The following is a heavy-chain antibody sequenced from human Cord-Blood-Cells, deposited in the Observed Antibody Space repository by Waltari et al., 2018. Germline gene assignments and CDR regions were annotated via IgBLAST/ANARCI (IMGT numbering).Heavy chain of an antibody. V-gene: IGHV4-34*01. CDR1: GGSFSGYY. CDR2: INHSGHT. J-gene: IGHJ3*02. CDR3: ARGDGIVVVPAAYDAFDI. D-gene: IGHD2-2*01. Sequence: QVQLQQWGAGLLKPSETLSLTCAVYGGSFSGYYWSWIRQPPGTGREWIGEINHSGHTNYNPSRKSRVTISVDTSKNQFSLKLSSVTAADTAVYYCARGDGIVVVPAAYDAFDIWGQGTMVTVSS.